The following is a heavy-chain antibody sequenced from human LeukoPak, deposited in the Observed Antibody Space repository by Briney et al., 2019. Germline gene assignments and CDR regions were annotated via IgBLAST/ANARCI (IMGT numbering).Heavy chain of an antibody. CDR2: VYYSGST. V-gene: IGHV4-59*08. CDR3: ARGLGGAPTTVLS. D-gene: IGHD4-17*01. CDR1: GDSLSSYY. J-gene: IGHJ5*02. Sequence: SETLSLTCTVSGDSLSSYYWSWIRQPPGKGLEWIGYVYYSGSTNFNPSLKSRVTISVDTSKNQFSLKLSSVTAADTAVYYCARGLGGAPTTVLSWGQGTLVTVSS.